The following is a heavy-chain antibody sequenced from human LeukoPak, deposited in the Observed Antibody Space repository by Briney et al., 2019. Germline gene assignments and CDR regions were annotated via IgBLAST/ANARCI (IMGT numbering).Heavy chain of an antibody. Sequence: PGESLRLSCVVSEFALRDYGMAWVRQTPERGLEWVSTISNTADNTHYADSVKYRFLVSRDNSKDTLYLQMFNLRVEDTGVYYCTKDCCNYFFDSWGQGTRVIVSP. CDR2: ISNTADNT. J-gene: IGHJ4*02. V-gene: IGHV3-23*01. CDR1: EFALRDYG. D-gene: IGHD1-7*01. CDR3: TKDCCNYFFDS.